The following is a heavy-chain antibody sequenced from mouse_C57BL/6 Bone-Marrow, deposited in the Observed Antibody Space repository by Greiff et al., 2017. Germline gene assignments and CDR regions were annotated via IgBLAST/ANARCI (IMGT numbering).Heavy chain of an antibody. CDR3: ARHRWLLRSMDY. J-gene: IGHJ4*01. V-gene: IGHV1-53*01. CDR1: GYTFTSYW. CDR2: INPSNGGT. Sequence: QVHVKQPGTELVKPGASVKLSCKASGYTFTSYWMHWVKQRPGQGLEWIGNINPSNGGTNYNEKFKSKATLTVDKSSSTAYMQLSSLTSEDSAVYYCARHRWLLRSMDYWGQGTSVTVSS. D-gene: IGHD2-3*01.